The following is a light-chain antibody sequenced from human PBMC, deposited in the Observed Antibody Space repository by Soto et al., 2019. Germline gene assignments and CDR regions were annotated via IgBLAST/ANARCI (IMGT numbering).Light chain of an antibody. V-gene: IGLV4-69*01. CDR2: LNSDGSH. CDR1: SGHSSYA. Sequence: QPVLTQSPSASASLGASVKLTCTLSSGHSSYAIAWHQQQPEKGPRYLMKLNSDGSHSKGDGIPDRFSGSSSGAERYLTISRLHSEHEADYYCQTWGTGMEVFGGGTKLTVL. CDR3: QTWGTGMEV. J-gene: IGLJ2*01.